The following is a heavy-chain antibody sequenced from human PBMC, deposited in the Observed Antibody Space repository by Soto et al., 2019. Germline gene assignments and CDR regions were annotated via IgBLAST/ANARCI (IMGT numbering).Heavy chain of an antibody. D-gene: IGHD6-25*01. Sequence: SVKVSCKASGGTFSSYTISWVRQAPGQGLEWMGRIIPILGIANYAQKFQGRVTITADKSTSTAYMELSSLRSEDTAVYYCPRDSGHEGTDNWFDPWGQGTLVTVSS. CDR2: IIPILGIA. J-gene: IGHJ5*02. CDR3: PRDSGHEGTDNWFDP. V-gene: IGHV1-69*04. CDR1: GGTFSSYT.